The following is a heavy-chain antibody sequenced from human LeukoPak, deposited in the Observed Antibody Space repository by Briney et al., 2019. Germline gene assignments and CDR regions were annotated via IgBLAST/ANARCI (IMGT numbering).Heavy chain of an antibody. J-gene: IGHJ5*02. D-gene: IGHD3-10*01. CDR2: IYYSGST. CDR1: GGSISSGGYY. Sequence: PSETLSLTCTVSGGSISSGGYYWSWIRQHPGKGLEWIGYIYYSGSTYYNPSLKSRVTISVDTSKNQFSLKLSSVTAADTAVYYCARTYGSGSYLFGNWFDPWGQGTLVTVSS. CDR3: ARTYGSGSYLFGNWFDP. V-gene: IGHV4-31*03.